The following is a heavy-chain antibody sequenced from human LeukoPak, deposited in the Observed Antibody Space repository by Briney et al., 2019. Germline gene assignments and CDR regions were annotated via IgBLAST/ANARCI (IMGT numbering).Heavy chain of an antibody. J-gene: IGHJ4*02. Sequence: SETLSLTCTVSGGSISSGGYYWSWIRQHPGKGLEWIGYIYYSGSTYYNPSLKSRVTISIDTSKNQFSLKLSSVTAADTAVYYCAREGGAGTNFDYWGQGTLVTVSS. CDR3: AREGGAGTNFDY. D-gene: IGHD3-16*01. CDR2: IYYSGST. CDR1: GGSISSGGYY. V-gene: IGHV4-31*03.